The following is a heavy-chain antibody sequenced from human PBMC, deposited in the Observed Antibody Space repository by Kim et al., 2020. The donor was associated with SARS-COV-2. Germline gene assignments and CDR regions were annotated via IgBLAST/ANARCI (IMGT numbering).Heavy chain of an antibody. CDR2: IGGDGGST. Sequence: GGSLRLSCAASGFTFDDYALHWVRHAPGKGLEWVSLIGGDGGSTFYADSVKGRFTISRDNSKNSLYLQMNSLRTEDTALYYCAKGMVYYTVYYMDVWGKGTTVTVSS. CDR3: AKGMVYYTVYYMDV. V-gene: IGHV3-43*02. CDR1: GFTFDDYA. J-gene: IGHJ6*03. D-gene: IGHD3-3*01.